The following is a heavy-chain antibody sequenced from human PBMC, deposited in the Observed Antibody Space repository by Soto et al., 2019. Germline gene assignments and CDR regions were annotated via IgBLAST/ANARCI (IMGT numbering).Heavy chain of an antibody. CDR2: VWHSGST. CDR1: GGSFSGYY. J-gene: IGHJ4*02. D-gene: IGHD3-10*01. CDR3: ASYGSGSYSFVY. V-gene: IGHV4-59*08. Sequence: SETLSLTCAVYGGSFSGYYWSWIRQPPGKGLEWIGYVWHSGSTNYNPSLKSRVTISVDTSKNQFSLKLSSMTAEDTAVYSCASYGSGSYSFVYWGQGTLVTVSS.